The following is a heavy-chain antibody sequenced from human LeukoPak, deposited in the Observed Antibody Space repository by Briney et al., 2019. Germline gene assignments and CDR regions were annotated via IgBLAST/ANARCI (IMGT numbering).Heavy chain of an antibody. CDR3: ASMARYGDYVVGALFDY. V-gene: IGHV4-39*07. Sequence: SETLSLTCTVSGGSITSSSYYWGWIRQPPGNGLEWIGSIYYSGSTYYNPSLKSRVTISVDTSKNQFSLKLSSVTAADTAVYYCASMARYGDYVVGALFDYWGQGTLVTVSS. D-gene: IGHD4-17*01. CDR1: GGSITSSSYY. J-gene: IGHJ4*02. CDR2: IYYSGST.